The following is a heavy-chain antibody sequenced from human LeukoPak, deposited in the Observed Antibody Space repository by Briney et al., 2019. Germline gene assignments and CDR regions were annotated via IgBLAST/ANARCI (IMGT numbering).Heavy chain of an antibody. CDR2: INHSGST. CDR3: ASGGGYYGSGSYMGDY. V-gene: IGHV4-34*01. J-gene: IGHJ4*02. Sequence: SETLSLTCAVYGGSFSGYYWSWIRQPPGKGLEWIGEINHSGSTNYNPSLKSRVTISVDTSKNQFSLKLSSVTAADTAVYYCASGGGYYGSGSYMGDYWGQGTLVTVSS. CDR1: GGSFSGYY. D-gene: IGHD3-10*01.